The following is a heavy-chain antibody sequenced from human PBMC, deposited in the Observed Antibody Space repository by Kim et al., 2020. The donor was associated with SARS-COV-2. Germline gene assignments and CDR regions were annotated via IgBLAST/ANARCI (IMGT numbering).Heavy chain of an antibody. Sequence: GGSLRLSCAASGFTFSSYGMHWVRQAPGKGLEWVAVISYDGSNKFYADSVRGRFTISRDNSKNTLYLQVNSLKAEDTAVYYCAKDTHTAVAGCGYWGQGTLVTVSS. CDR3: AKDTHTAVAGCGY. CDR1: GFTFSSYG. J-gene: IGHJ4*02. D-gene: IGHD6-19*01. V-gene: IGHV3-30*18. CDR2: ISYDGSNK.